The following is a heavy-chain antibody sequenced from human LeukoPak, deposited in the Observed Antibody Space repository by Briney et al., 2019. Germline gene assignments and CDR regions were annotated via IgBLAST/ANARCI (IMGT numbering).Heavy chain of an antibody. CDR1: GYTFTGYY. Sequence: ASVKVSCKASGYTFTGYYMHWVRQAPGQGLEWMGWINPNGGGTNYAQKFQGRVTMTRDTSISTAYMELSRLRSDDTAVYYCARDPNYGDYVRVFDYWGQGTLVTVSS. V-gene: IGHV1-2*02. CDR2: INPNGGGT. D-gene: IGHD4-17*01. J-gene: IGHJ4*02. CDR3: ARDPNYGDYVRVFDY.